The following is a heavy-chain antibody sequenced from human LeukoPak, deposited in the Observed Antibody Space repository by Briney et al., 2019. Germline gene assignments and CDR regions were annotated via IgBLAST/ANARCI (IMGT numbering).Heavy chain of an antibody. CDR1: GFTFSNAW. Sequence: GGSLILSCAASGFTFSNAWMSWVRQAPGKGLEWVSSISSSSSYIYYADSVKGRFTISRDNAKNSLYLQMNSLRAEDTAVYYCARGGRAAIFHGWFDPWGQGTLVTVSS. CDR2: ISSSSSYI. D-gene: IGHD2-2*02. V-gene: IGHV3-21*01. CDR3: ARGGRAAIFHGWFDP. J-gene: IGHJ5*02.